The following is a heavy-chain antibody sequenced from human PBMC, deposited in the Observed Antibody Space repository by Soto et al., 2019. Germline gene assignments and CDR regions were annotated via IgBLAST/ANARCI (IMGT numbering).Heavy chain of an antibody. CDR2: IYHSGST. CDR3: ARGGYCSIISCYLYDY. D-gene: IGHD2-2*01. V-gene: IGHV4-4*02. Sequence: QVQLQESGPGLVKPSGTLSLTCAVSSGSISSSNWWSWVRQPPGKGLEWIGEIYHSGSTNYNPSLKSRFTISVDQSKNQFSLKLSSVTAADTAVYYCARGGYCSIISCYLYDYWGQGTLVTVSS. J-gene: IGHJ4*02. CDR1: SGSISSSNW.